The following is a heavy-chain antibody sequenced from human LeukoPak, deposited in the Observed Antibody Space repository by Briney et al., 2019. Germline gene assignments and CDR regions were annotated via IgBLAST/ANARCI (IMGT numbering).Heavy chain of an antibody. J-gene: IGHJ2*01. CDR1: GFTVSSYE. Sequence: SGGSLRPSCAASGFTVSSYEMNWVRQAPGKGLEWVSYISSSGSTIYYADSVKGRFTISRDNAKNSLYLQMNSLRAEDTAVYYCARGQFWSGYHGNWYFDLWGRGTLVTVSS. CDR2: ISSSGSTI. D-gene: IGHD3-3*01. V-gene: IGHV3-48*03. CDR3: ARGQFWSGYHGNWYFDL.